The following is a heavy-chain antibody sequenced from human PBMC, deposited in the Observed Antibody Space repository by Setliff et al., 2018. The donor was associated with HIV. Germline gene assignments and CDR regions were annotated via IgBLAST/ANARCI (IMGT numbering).Heavy chain of an antibody. J-gene: IGHJ4*02. CDR1: GYFISSGYY. CDR3: ARQLTTLDYFDY. D-gene: IGHD4-17*01. V-gene: IGHV4-38-2*01. CDR2: LSHVGGT. Sequence: SETLSLTCAVSGYFISSGYYWGWIRQPPGKGLEWIGSLSHVGGTYYNPSLKSRVTISIDTSMNRFSLRLTSVTAADTAGYYCARQLTTLDYFDYWGQGTLVTVSS.